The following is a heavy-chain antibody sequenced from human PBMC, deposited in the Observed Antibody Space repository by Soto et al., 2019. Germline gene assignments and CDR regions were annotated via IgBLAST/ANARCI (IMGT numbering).Heavy chain of an antibody. CDR3: AKDTVRLGLRYYFDY. Sequence: SLRLSCAASGFTFSSYGMHWVRQAPGKGLEWVAVISYDGSNKYYADSVKGRFTISRDNSKNALYLQMNSLRAEDTAVYYCAKDTVRLGLRYYFDYWGQGTLVTVSS. CDR2: ISYDGSNK. CDR1: GFTFSSYG. J-gene: IGHJ4*02. D-gene: IGHD4-17*01. V-gene: IGHV3-30*18.